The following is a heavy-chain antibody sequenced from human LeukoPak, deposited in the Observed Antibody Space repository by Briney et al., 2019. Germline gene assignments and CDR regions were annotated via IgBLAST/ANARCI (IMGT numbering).Heavy chain of an antibody. V-gene: IGHV4-61*01. CDR3: TGRALGFCSGGSGVHWFDP. CDR2: IYYSGST. J-gene: IGHJ5*02. Sequence: SEALSLTCTVSGGSVTSVSNYWSWIRQPPGKGLEWIGYIYYSGSTNYNPTLESRVTISVDTSKNQFSLKMRSVTAADTAVYYCTGRALGFCSGGSGVHWFDPWGQGTLVTVSS. D-gene: IGHD2-15*01. CDR1: GGSVTSVSNY.